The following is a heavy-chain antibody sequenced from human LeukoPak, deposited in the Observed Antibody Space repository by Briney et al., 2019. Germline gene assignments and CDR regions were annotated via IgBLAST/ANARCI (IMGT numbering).Heavy chain of an antibody. CDR2: IYSGGST. J-gene: IGHJ2*01. D-gene: IGHD6-19*01. Sequence: GGSLRLSCAASGFTVSTNYMSWVRQAPGKGLEWVSVIYSGGSTYYADSVKGRSTISRDNSKNTLYLQMNSLRAEDTAVYYCARVAQKLERIAVAGTSEWRANWYFDLWGRGTLVTVSS. CDR1: GFTVSTNY. V-gene: IGHV3-53*01. CDR3: ARVAQKLERIAVAGTSEWRANWYFDL.